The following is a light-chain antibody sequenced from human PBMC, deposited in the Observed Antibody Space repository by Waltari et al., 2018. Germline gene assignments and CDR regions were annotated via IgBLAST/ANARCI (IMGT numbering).Light chain of an antibody. CDR1: QSISSY. CDR2: DES. Sequence: EIVLTQSPATLSLSPGEGATLSCRASQSISSYLAWYQQKRGQAPKPLIYDESNRATGIPARFSGSGSGTDFTLTISNVEPEDFAVYYCQQRSTWPPYTFGQGTKLEIK. V-gene: IGKV3-11*01. J-gene: IGKJ2*01. CDR3: QQRSTWPPYT.